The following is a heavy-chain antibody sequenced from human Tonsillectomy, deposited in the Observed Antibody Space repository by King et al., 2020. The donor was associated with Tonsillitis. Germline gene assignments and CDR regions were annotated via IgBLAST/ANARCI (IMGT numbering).Heavy chain of an antibody. D-gene: IGHD6-19*01. CDR2: IYAGGST. Sequence: VQLVESGGGLVQPGGSLRLSCAASGFTVSTNYMSWVRQAPGKGLEWVSFIYAGGSTYYADSVKGRFTISRDNSKNTLYLQMNSLRAEDTAVFYCARVGSEAGTFTDYWGQGTLVTVSS. J-gene: IGHJ4*02. CDR1: GFTVSTNY. V-gene: IGHV3-66*01. CDR3: ARVGSEAGTFTDY.